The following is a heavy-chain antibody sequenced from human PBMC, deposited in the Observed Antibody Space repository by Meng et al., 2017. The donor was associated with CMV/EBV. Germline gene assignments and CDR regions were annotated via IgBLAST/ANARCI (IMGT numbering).Heavy chain of an antibody. D-gene: IGHD2-2*01. V-gene: IGHV4-39*01. CDR3: ARTGPTRFCSTTSCSFFDY. CDR1: GGSTSSSSYY. Sequence: SEPLSLTCTVPGGSTSSSSYYWCWLRQPPGTGLVWLGSIYYTGCTYYNPFLKSRVTISVDTSKNQSSQKVSSVTAADTAVYYCARTGPTRFCSTTSCSFFDYWGQGTLVTVSS. J-gene: IGHJ4*02. CDR2: IYYTGCT.